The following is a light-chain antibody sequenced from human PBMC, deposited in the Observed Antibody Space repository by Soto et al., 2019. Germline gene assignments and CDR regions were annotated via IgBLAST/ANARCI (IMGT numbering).Light chain of an antibody. J-gene: IGKJ2*01. Sequence: DIQMTQFPSTLSASIGDRVTITCRASQTISSPLAWYQQKPGKAPKLLIYRASSLETGVPSRFSGSGSGTEFTLTISSLQPDDFATYYCQQYNSYSPYTFGQGTRLEIK. CDR1: QTISSP. CDR3: QQYNSYSPYT. CDR2: RAS. V-gene: IGKV1-5*03.